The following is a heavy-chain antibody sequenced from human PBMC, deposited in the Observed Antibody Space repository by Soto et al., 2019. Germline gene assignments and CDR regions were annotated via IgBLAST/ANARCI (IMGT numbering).Heavy chain of an antibody. CDR3: AKDLLVGATIAFDY. CDR1: GFTFSSYA. V-gene: IGHV3-23*01. J-gene: IGHJ4*02. Sequence: VQLLESGGGLVQPGGSLRLSCAASGFTFSSYAMTWVRQAPGKGPEWVSGISGSGGTTYYADSVKGRFTISRDNSKNTLYLQMNSLRVEDTAVYYCAKDLLVGATIAFDYWGQGTLVTVSS. CDR2: ISGSGGTT. D-gene: IGHD5-12*01.